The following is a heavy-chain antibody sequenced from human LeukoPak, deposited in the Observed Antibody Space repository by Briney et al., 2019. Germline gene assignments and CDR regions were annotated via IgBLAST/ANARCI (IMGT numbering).Heavy chain of an antibody. CDR3: AREVVSSPSYFDS. Sequence: GGSLRLSCAASGFTVSSSYMYWVRQAPGKGLEWVSFFYKGDSTYYAESVRGRFTISRDNSKNTLYLLMNSLIPEDTAVYYCAREVVSSPSYFDSWGQGTLVTVSS. CDR1: GFTVSSSY. V-gene: IGHV3-53*01. CDR2: FYKGDST. J-gene: IGHJ4*02. D-gene: IGHD2-15*01.